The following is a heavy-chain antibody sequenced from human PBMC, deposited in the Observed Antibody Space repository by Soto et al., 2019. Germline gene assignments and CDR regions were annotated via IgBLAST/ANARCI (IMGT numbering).Heavy chain of an antibody. J-gene: IGHJ5*02. CDR2: ISSLSNYI. CDR1: GFDFSSYT. V-gene: IGHV3-21*02. Sequence: EVQLVESGGGLVKPGGSLRLSCAASGFDFSSYTMNWVRQAPEKGLEWVSSISSLSNYIYYADSVKGRFTISRDNAKKSLYLQMNDLRVDDTAVFYCAKDLTSMVRVVLPSPWGQGILVTVSS. D-gene: IGHD3-10*01. CDR3: AKDLTSMVRVVLPSP.